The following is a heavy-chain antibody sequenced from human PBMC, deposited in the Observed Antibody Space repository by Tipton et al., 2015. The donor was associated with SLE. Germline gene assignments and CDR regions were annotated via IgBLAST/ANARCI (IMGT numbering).Heavy chain of an antibody. V-gene: IGHV3-23*01. Sequence: SLRLSCAASGFTFSNNWMNWVRQTPGRGLEWVSTIGVIGDSTYHADSVEGRFTISSDNSKNTLYLQMNSLRAEDSAVYYCARQTGLNWFDPWGQGTLVTVSS. CDR1: GFTFSNNW. D-gene: IGHD3/OR15-3a*01. CDR2: IGVIGDST. J-gene: IGHJ5*02. CDR3: ARQTGLNWFDP.